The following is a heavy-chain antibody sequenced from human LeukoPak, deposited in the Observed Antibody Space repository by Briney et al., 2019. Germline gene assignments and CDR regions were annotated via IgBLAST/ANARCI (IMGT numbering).Heavy chain of an antibody. D-gene: IGHD1-26*01. J-gene: IGHJ4*02. CDR3: ARDIVGAEWRGYFDY. CDR2: IIPIFGTA. CDR1: GSTFSSYA. Sequence: SVKVSCKASGSTFSSYAISWVRQAPGQGLEWMGRIIPIFGTANYAQKLQGRVTITTDESTSTAYMELSSLRSEDTAVYYCARDIVGAEWRGYFDYWGQGTLVTVSS. V-gene: IGHV1-69*05.